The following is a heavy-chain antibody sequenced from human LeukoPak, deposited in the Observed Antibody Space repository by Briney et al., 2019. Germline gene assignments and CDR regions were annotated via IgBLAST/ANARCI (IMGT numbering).Heavy chain of an antibody. D-gene: IGHD1-26*01. V-gene: IGHV4-61*02. J-gene: IGHJ5*01. CDR3: ARGGEEWERLGSCFDS. Sequence: SETLSLICTVSGGSMSSGNYYWRWIRQPAGKGLEWIGRIYTSGSTNYNPSLKSRVIISVDTSKNQFSLKLSSVTAADTAVYYCARGGEEWERLGSCFDSWVQASLVTVSS. CDR1: GGSMSSGNYY. CDR2: IYTSGST.